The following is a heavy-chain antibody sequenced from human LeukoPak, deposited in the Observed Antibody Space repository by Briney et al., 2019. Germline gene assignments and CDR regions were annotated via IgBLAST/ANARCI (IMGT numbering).Heavy chain of an antibody. V-gene: IGHV4-59*01. CDR2: TYDSGST. CDR1: GGSISSYY. D-gene: IGHD6-13*01. Sequence: SETLSLTCTVSGGSISSYYWSWIRQPPGKGLEWIGFTYDSGSTNYNPSLKSRVTISVDTSKNQFSLKLRSVTAADTAVYYCARTTEAHSWQRRYSAYYMDVWGKGTTVTVSS. J-gene: IGHJ6*03. CDR3: ARTTEAHSWQRRYSAYYMDV.